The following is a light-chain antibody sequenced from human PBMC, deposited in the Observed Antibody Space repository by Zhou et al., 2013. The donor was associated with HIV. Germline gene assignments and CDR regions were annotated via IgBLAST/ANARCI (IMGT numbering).Light chain of an antibody. J-gene: IGKJ3*01. CDR3: QQYARSPFT. CDR2: GVS. Sequence: ENVLTQSPGTLSLSPGERATLSCRASQTVSNNYLAWYQQKPGQAPRLLIYGVSSRATGIPDRFSGSGSGTDFTLVISRLEPEDFAVYYCQQYARSPFTFGPGTTVDV. V-gene: IGKV3-20*01. CDR1: QTVSNNY.